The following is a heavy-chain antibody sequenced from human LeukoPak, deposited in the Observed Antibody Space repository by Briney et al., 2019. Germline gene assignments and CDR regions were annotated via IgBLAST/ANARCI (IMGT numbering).Heavy chain of an antibody. Sequence: GGSLRLSCVVSGFSFGSEAMSWVRQAPGEGLEWVANIKQDGSEKYYADPVKGRFTISRDNAQNSVYLQMNSVRAEDTAVYYCARIGYSSSCFDYWGQGTPVTVSS. J-gene: IGHJ4*02. D-gene: IGHD6-13*01. CDR3: ARIGYSSSCFDY. CDR1: GFSFGSEA. CDR2: IKQDGSEK. V-gene: IGHV3-7*01.